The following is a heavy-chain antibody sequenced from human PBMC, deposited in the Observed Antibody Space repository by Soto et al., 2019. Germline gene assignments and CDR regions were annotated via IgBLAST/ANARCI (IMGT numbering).Heavy chain of an antibody. CDR2: INHSGST. V-gene: IGHV4-34*01. CDR3: ARLFQRGSGSYPRFYYYYGMDV. J-gene: IGHJ6*02. D-gene: IGHD3-10*01. Sequence: SETLSLTCAVYGGSFSGYYWSWIRQPPGKGLEWIGEINHSGSTNYNPSLKSRVTISVDTSKNQFSLKLSSVTAADTAVYYCARLFQRGSGSYPRFYYYYGMDVWGQGTTVTVSS. CDR1: GGSFSGYY.